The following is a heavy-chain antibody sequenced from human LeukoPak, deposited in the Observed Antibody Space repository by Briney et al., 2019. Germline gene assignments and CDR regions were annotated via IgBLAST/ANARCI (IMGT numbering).Heavy chain of an antibody. J-gene: IGHJ4*02. CDR1: GDPISRTSFD. Sequence: SETLSLTCTVSGDPISRTSFDWGWIRQPPGKGLEWIGNIYHSGSTTYNPSLKSRVTLSVDTSKNQFSLRLSSVTAADTAVYHCARRVRVGFREGSFDYWGQGTRVTVST. V-gene: IGHV4-39*01. D-gene: IGHD1-26*01. CDR2: IYHSGST. CDR3: ARRVRVGFREGSFDY.